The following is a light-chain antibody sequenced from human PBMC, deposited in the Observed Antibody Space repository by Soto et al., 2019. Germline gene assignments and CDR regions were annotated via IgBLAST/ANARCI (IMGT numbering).Light chain of an antibody. J-gene: IGKJ2*01. Sequence: DIRMTQSPSTLSASVGDRVTITCRASQSISTWLAWYQQKPGRAPELLIYDVSSLQSGVPSRFSGSGSGTEFTLTISSLQPDDFATYYCQQYNSYSYTFGQGTKLEIK. CDR3: QQYNSYSYT. V-gene: IGKV1-5*01. CDR1: QSISTW. CDR2: DVS.